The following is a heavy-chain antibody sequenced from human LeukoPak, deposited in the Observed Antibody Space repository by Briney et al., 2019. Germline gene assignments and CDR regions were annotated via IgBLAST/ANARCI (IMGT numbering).Heavy chain of an antibody. V-gene: IGHV3-23*01. CDR2: ISGSGSST. J-gene: IGHJ4*02. CDR1: GFTFSSYA. Sequence: GGSLRLSCAASGFTFSSYAMSWVRQAPGKGLEWVSAISGSGSSTYYADSVKGRFTISRDNSKDTLYLQMNSLRVEDTAVYYCATPKPAVAATPGFDYWGQGTLVTVSS. D-gene: IGHD2-15*01. CDR3: ATPKPAVAATPGFDY.